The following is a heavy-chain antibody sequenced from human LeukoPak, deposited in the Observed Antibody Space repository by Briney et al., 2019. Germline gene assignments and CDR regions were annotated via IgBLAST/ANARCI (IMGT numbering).Heavy chain of an antibody. CDR1: GYTFTDYG. V-gene: IGHV1-2*02. CDR2: INPNSGGS. Sequence: ASVRVSCKASGYTFTDYGINWVRQAPGQGLEWMGWINPNSGGSKYAQKFQGRVTMTRDTSISTAYMELNSLRSDDTAVYYCARWNDPTQNYYHYGMDVWGQGTTVTVSS. D-gene: IGHD1-1*01. CDR3: ARWNDPTQNYYHYGMDV. J-gene: IGHJ6*02.